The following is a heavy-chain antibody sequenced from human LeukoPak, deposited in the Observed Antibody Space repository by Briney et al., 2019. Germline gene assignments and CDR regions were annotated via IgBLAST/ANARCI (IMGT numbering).Heavy chain of an antibody. Sequence: ASVKVSCKASGYTFTSYGISWVRQAPGQGLEWMGWISAYNGNTNYAQKLQGRVTMTTGTSTSTAYMELRSLRSDDTAVYYCAREEVVVVAATYFDYWGQGTLVTVSS. V-gene: IGHV1-18*01. CDR3: AREEVVVVAATYFDY. CDR2: ISAYNGNT. CDR1: GYTFTSYG. D-gene: IGHD2-15*01. J-gene: IGHJ4*02.